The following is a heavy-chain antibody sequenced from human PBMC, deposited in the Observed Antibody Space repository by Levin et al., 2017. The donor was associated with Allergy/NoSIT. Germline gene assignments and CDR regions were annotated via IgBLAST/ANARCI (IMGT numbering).Heavy chain of an antibody. J-gene: IGHJ4*02. V-gene: IGHV4-34*12. CDR2: IIHSEDT. CDR3: ARRLRGGPFDS. D-gene: IGHD4-17*01. Sequence: ETLSLTCAVYGGSFRGHYWSWIRQPPGKGLEWIGEIIHSEDTNYIPSHYNPSLKSRVTISLDMSKKQFSLKLSALTAADTSVYYCARRLRGGPFDSWGQGTLVTVSS. CDR1: GGSFRGHY.